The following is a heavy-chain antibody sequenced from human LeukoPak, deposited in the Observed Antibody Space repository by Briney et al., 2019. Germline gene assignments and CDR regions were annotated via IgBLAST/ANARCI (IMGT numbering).Heavy chain of an antibody. D-gene: IGHD3-10*01. CDR2: IKQDGSEK. CDR1: GFTFSSYW. CDR3: ARDTDGLLWFGELPRDY. V-gene: IGHV3-7*01. Sequence: GGSLRLSCAASGFTFSSYWMSWVRQAPGKGLEWVANIKQDGSEKYYVDSVKGRFTNSRDHAKNSLSLQMNSLRAEDTAVYYCARDTDGLLWFGELPRDYWGQGTLVTVSS. J-gene: IGHJ4*02.